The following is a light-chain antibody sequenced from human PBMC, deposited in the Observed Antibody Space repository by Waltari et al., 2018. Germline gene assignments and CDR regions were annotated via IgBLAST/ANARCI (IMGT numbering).Light chain of an antibody. J-gene: IGLJ2*01. CDR3: GSYTSDSSVV. CDR1: RSDVGGYNY. CDR2: DVS. Sequence: QSALTPPDSVSGSPGQSLTISCSGTRSDVGGYNYVAWYQQHPDKVPKLIIYDVSNRPSGISNRFSGSKSGNTASLNISGLQAEDEADYFCGSYTSDSSVVFGGGTRLTVL. V-gene: IGLV2-14*01.